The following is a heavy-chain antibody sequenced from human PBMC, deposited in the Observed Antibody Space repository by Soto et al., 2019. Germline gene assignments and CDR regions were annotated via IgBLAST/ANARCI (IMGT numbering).Heavy chain of an antibody. Sequence: GGSLRLSCAASGFTFSSYGMHWVRQAPGKGLEWVAVISYDGSNKYYADSVKGRFTISRDNSKNTLYLQMNSLRAEDTAVYYCAKEPLGYCSGGSCYGFDYWGQGTLVTVSS. CDR3: AKEPLGYCSGGSCYGFDY. D-gene: IGHD2-15*01. CDR1: GFTFSSYG. CDR2: ISYDGSNK. J-gene: IGHJ4*02. V-gene: IGHV3-30*18.